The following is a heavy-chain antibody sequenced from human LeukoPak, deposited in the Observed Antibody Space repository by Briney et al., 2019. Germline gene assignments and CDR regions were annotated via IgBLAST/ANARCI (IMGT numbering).Heavy chain of an antibody. CDR1: GFPLSSYS. V-gene: IGHV3-48*01. J-gene: IGHJ4*02. Sequence: GGSLRLSCAVSGFPLSSYSINWVRQAPGKGLEWVPYISSSSITIYYADSVKGRFTISRDNPKNTLYLQMNSLRAEDTAVYFCAKRGVVIRVILVGFHKEAYYFDSWGQGALVTVSS. CDR3: AKRGVVIRVILVGFHKEAYYFDS. CDR2: ISSSSITI. D-gene: IGHD3-22*01.